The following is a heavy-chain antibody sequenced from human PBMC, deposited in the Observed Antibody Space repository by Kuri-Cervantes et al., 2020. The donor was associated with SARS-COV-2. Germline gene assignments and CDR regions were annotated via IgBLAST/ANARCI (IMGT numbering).Heavy chain of an antibody. CDR1: GLTFGDYA. V-gene: IGHV3-72*01. J-gene: IGHJ4*02. CDR3: ARAVPYYYDSSGYHTTGLD. D-gene: IGHD3-22*01. CDR2: TRNKANSYTT. Sequence: GGFLRPPCKASGLTFGDYAMSWVRQAQGKGLEWVGLTRNKANSYTTEYAASVKGRFTISRDDSKNSLYLQMNSLKTEDTAVYYCARAVPYYYDSSGYHTTGLDWGQGTLVTVSS.